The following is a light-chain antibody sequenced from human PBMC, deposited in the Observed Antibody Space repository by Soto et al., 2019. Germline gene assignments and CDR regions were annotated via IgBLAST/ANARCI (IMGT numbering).Light chain of an antibody. Sequence: EIVLTQSPGTLSLSPEERATVSCRASQSVSSTYLAWYQQKPGQAPRLLIYAASRRATGIPGRFSGSGSGTDFTLTISRLEPEDFAVYYCQQFGTSPWTFGQGTKVEIK. J-gene: IGKJ1*01. CDR2: AAS. CDR1: QSVSSTY. CDR3: QQFGTSPWT. V-gene: IGKV3-20*01.